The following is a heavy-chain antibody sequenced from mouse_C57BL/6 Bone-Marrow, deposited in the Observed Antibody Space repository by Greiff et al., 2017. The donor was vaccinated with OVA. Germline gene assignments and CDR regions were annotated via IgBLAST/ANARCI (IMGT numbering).Heavy chain of an antibody. Sequence: EVNVVESEGGLVQPGSSMKLSCTASGFTFSDYYMAWVRQVPEKGLEWVANINYDGSSTYYLDSLKSRFIISRDNAKNILYLQMSSLKSEDTATYYCARDRYYGSSPYWYFDVWGTGTTVTVSS. D-gene: IGHD1-1*01. CDR1: GFTFSDYY. CDR3: ARDRYYGSSPYWYFDV. CDR2: INYDGSST. J-gene: IGHJ1*03. V-gene: IGHV5-16*01.